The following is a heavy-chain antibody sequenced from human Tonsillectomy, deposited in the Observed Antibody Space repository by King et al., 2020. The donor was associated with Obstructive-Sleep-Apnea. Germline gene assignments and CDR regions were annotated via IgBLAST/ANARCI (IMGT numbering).Heavy chain of an antibody. CDR2: IYYSGST. V-gene: IGHV4-39*07. D-gene: IGHD4-17*01. CDR3: AGDYGDFGVGGDWFDP. CDR1: GGSISSSRYY. J-gene: IGHJ5*02. Sequence: QLQLQESGPGLVKPSETLSLTCTVSGGSISSSRYYWGWIRQPPGKGLEWIGSIYYSGSTYYNPSLKSRVTISVDTSKNQFSLKLSSVTAADTAVYYCAGDYGDFGVGGDWFDPWGQGTLVTVSS.